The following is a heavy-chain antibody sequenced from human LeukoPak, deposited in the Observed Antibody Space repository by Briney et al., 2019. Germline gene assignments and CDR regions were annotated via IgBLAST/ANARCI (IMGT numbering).Heavy chain of an antibody. J-gene: IGHJ5*02. CDR2: IRYDGSNK. CDR1: GFTFGSHA. CDR3: EKVLYSSLPWWLDP. V-gene: IGHV3-30*02. Sequence: PGGSLRLSCAASGFTFGSHAMHWVRQAPGKGLEWVAFIRYDGSNKYYADSVKGRFTISRDNSKNTLYLQMNSLRAEDTAVYYCEKVLYSSLPWWLDPWGQGTLVTVSS. D-gene: IGHD6-13*01.